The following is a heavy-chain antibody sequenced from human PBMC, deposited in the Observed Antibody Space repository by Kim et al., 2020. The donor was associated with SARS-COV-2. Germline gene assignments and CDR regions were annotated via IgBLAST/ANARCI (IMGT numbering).Heavy chain of an antibody. D-gene: IGHD3-3*01. CDR1: GFTFSSYW. CDR3: ARQNDFWSGYLDPTPVMDV. V-gene: IGHV3-7*01. J-gene: IGHJ6*02. Sequence: GGSLRLSCAASGFTFSSYWMSWVRQAPGKGLEWVANIKQDGSEKYYVDSVKGRFTISRDNAKNSLYLQMNSLRAEDTAVYYCARQNDFWSGYLDPTPVMDVWGQGTTVTVSS. CDR2: IKQDGSEK.